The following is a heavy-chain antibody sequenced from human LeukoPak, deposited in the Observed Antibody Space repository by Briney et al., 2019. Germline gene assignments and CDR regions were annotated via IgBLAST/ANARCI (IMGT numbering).Heavy chain of an antibody. V-gene: IGHV4-30-4*01. CDR3: ARELGALWFGNYYYGMDV. CDR1: GGSISSGDYY. J-gene: IGHJ6*02. CDR2: TYYSGST. D-gene: IGHD3-10*01. Sequence: SQTLSLTCTVSGGSISSGDYYWSWIRQPPGKGLEWIGYTYYSGSTYYNPSLKSRVTISVDTSKNQFSLKLSSVTAADTAVYYCARELGALWFGNYYYGMDVWGQGTTVTVSS.